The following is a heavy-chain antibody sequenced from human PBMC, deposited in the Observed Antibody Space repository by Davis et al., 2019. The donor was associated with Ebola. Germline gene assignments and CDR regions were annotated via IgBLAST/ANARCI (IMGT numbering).Heavy chain of an antibody. D-gene: IGHD2-2*01. CDR2: INHSGST. CDR1: GGSFSGYY. Sequence: MPGGSLRLSCAVYGGSFSGYYWSWIRQPPGKGLEWIGEINHSGSTNYNPFLKSRVTISVDTSKNQFSLKLSSVTAADTAVYYCARKPARWENWFDPWGQGTLVTVSS. J-gene: IGHJ5*02. V-gene: IGHV4-34*01. CDR3: ARKPARWENWFDP.